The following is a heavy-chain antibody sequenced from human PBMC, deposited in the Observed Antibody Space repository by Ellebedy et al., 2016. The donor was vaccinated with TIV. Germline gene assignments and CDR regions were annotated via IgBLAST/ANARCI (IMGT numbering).Heavy chain of an antibody. V-gene: IGHV3-53*01. J-gene: IGHJ3*02. CDR3: ARKNDAFDI. CDR1: GFTVSSDY. CDR2: IYSGGTT. Sequence: GGSLRLSXAASGFTVSSDYMSWVRQAPGKGLEWVSLIYSGGTTYYADSVRGRFTISRDNSKNTLYLQMNRLRAEDTAVYYCARKNDAFDIWGQGTMVTVSS.